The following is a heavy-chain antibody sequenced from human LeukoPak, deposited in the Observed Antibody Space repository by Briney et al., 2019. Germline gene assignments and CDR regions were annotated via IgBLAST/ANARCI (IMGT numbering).Heavy chain of an antibody. CDR2: IWYDGSQR. V-gene: IGHV3-33*01. Sequence: QPGGSLRLSCAASGFTFSDYGMHWVRQSPGRGLEWVAVIWYDGSQRYYADSVKGRFTISRDDSQNTIYLQMDSLRAEDTAVYYCATSSPRNYFDHWGQGTLVTVSS. D-gene: IGHD1-14*01. CDR1: GFTFSDYG. J-gene: IGHJ4*02. CDR3: ATSSPRNYFDH.